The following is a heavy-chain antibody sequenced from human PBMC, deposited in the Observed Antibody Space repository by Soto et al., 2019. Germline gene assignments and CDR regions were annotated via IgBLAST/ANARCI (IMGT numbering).Heavy chain of an antibody. D-gene: IGHD5-18*01. CDR1: GYTLTELS. CDR3: ATLPRTARQPYSYYGMDV. Sequence: ASVKVSCKVSGYTLTELSMHWVRQAPGKGLEWMGGFDPEDDETIYAQKFQGRVTMTEDTSTDTAYMELSSLRSEDTAVYYCATLPRTARQPYSYYGMDVWGQGTTVTVSS. CDR2: FDPEDDET. V-gene: IGHV1-24*01. J-gene: IGHJ6*02.